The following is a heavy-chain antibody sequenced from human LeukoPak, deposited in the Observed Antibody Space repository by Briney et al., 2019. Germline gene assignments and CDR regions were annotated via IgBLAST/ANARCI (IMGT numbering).Heavy chain of an antibody. CDR2: ISGSGGST. CDR1: GFSFSSYA. J-gene: IGHJ6*02. Sequence: GGSLRLSCAASGFSFSSYAMSWVRQAPGKGLEWVSSISGSGGSTYYADSVKGRFTISRDKSKNTLYLQMNSLRAEDTAVYYCAKFWGAAGTLNYGMDVWGQETMVTVSS. V-gene: IGHV3-23*01. D-gene: IGHD6-13*01. CDR3: AKFWGAAGTLNYGMDV.